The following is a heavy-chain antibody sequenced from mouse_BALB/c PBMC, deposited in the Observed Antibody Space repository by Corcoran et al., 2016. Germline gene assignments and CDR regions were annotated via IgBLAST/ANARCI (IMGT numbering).Heavy chain of an antibody. CDR2: ILPGSGST. D-gene: IGHD2-2*01. V-gene: IGHV1-9*01. CDR3: ARSAYGYYFDY. Sequence: QVQLQQSGAELMKPGASVKISCKATVYTFSSYWIEWVKQRPGHGLEWIGEILPGSGSTNYNEKFKGKATFTADTSSNTAYMQLSSLTSEDSAVYYCARSAYGYYFDYWGQGTTLTVSS. CDR1: VYTFSSYW. J-gene: IGHJ2*01.